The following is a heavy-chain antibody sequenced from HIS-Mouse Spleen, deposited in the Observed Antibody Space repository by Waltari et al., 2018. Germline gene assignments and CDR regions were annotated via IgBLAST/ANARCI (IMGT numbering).Heavy chain of an antibody. CDR3: AREIPYSSSWYDWYFDL. CDR1: GGSISSSSYY. Sequence: QLQLQESGPGLVKPSETLSLTCTVSGGSISSSSYYWGWIRQPPGKGLEWIGSIYYSGSNDSHPSLKSRVTRSVDTSKNQFSLKLSSVTAADTAVYYCAREIPYSSSWYDWYFDLWGRGTLVTVSS. D-gene: IGHD6-13*01. J-gene: IGHJ2*01. V-gene: IGHV4-39*07. CDR2: IYYSGSN.